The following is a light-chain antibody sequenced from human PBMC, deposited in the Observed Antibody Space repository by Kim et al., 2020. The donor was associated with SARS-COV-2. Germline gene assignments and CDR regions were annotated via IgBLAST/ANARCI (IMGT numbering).Light chain of an antibody. Sequence: VSPGESAPLSCRASQSITDNLAWYQQKPGQAPRLLMFGASTRTTGTPARFSGSGSGTEFTLTISSLQSEDFAVYYCQQYNNWPPYTFGQGTKLEI. CDR1: QSITDN. J-gene: IGKJ2*01. CDR3: QQYNNWPPYT. V-gene: IGKV3-15*01. CDR2: GAS.